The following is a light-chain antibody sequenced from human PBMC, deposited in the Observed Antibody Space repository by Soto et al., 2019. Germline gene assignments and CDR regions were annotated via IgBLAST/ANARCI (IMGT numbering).Light chain of an antibody. J-gene: IGKJ5*01. CDR2: TAS. CDR3: QQYQTYAT. V-gene: IGKV1-12*01. Sequence: IQMTQSPSSVSASVGDRVTITCRASQGVSTWLAWYQQKPGKAPNLLIYTASSLQSGVPSRFSGSGSGTDFTLTISSLQPDDFATYYCQQYQTYATFGQGTRLEIK. CDR1: QGVSTW.